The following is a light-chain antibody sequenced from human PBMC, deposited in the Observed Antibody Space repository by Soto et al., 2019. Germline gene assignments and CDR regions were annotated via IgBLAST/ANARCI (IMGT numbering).Light chain of an antibody. CDR2: DVN. J-gene: IGLJ2*01. CDR1: NSDIGPYNY. CDR3: SSYTSTTTVII. V-gene: IGLV2-14*01. Sequence: QSVLTQPASVSGSPGQSVTISRTGTNSDIGPYNYVTWYQKHPGKAPKLIIYDVNNRPSGVSNRFSGSKSGNTAPLTISGLQAEDEADYYCSSYTSTTTVIIFGGGTQLTVL.